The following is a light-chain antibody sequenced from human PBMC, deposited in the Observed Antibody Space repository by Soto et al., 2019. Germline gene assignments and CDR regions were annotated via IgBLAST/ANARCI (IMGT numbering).Light chain of an antibody. J-gene: IGKJ4*01. CDR2: DAS. CDR3: QQYESDSPVT. Sequence: DIQMTQSPSTLSASVGDRVTMTCRASQSVSYCLAWYQQKPGRAPKLLIYDASSLQSGVPSRFSGTGSGTDFTLTINSLQPDDFATYYCQQYESDSPVTVGGGTKVDIK. CDR1: QSVSYC. V-gene: IGKV1-5*01.